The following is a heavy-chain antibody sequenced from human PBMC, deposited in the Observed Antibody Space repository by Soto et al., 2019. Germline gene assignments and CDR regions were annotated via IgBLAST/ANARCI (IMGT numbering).Heavy chain of an antibody. D-gene: IGHD6-19*01. Sequence: GAPVKGSCKGSWYTFTSHGISWVRPGPGQGGEWVGWISAYNGNTNYAQKLQGRVTMTTDTSTSTAYMELRSLRSDDTAVYYCARDDAFEQWLVLGRYYYGMDVWGQGTTVTVSS. CDR1: WYTFTSHG. CDR2: ISAYNGNT. CDR3: ARDDAFEQWLVLGRYYYGMDV. J-gene: IGHJ6*02. V-gene: IGHV1-18*01.